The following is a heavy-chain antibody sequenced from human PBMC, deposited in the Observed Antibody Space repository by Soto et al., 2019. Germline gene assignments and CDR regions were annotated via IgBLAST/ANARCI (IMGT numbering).Heavy chain of an antibody. V-gene: IGHV1-24*01. Sequence: ASVKVSCKVSGYTLTELSMHWVRQAPGKGLEWMGGFDPEDGETIYAQKFQGRVTMTEDTSTDTAYMELSSLRSEDTAVYYCATSNYYYYGMDLWGQGTTVTVSS. CDR2: FDPEDGET. CDR1: GYTLTELS. J-gene: IGHJ6*02. CDR3: ATSNYYYYGMDL.